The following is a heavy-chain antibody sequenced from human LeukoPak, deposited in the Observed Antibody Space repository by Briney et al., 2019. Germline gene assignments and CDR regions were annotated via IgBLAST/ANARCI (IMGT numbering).Heavy chain of an antibody. D-gene: IGHD3-22*01. CDR2: IYPGASKT. J-gene: IGHJ4*02. Sequence: GESLKISCKGSGYSFTSYWIGWLRQMPGKGLEWMGIIYPGASKTRYSPSFQGQVTVSADKSISTAYLQWSSLKASDTAMYYCARAHDSSGLDYWGQGTLVTVSS. V-gene: IGHV5-51*01. CDR3: ARAHDSSGLDY. CDR1: GYSFTSYW.